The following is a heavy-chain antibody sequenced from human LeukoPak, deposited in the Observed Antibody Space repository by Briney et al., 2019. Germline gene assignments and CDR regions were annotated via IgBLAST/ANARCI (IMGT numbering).Heavy chain of an antibody. Sequence: SETLSLTCTVSGYSINSGYYWGWIRQPPGKGLEWIGSIFHSGSTYYNPSLKSRVTISVDTSKNQFSLKVTSVTAADTAMYYCARGSYFDSTGLDNWGQGTLVTVSS. CDR3: ARGSYFDSTGLDN. J-gene: IGHJ4*02. CDR2: IFHSGST. CDR1: GYSINSGYY. D-gene: IGHD3-22*01. V-gene: IGHV4-38-2*02.